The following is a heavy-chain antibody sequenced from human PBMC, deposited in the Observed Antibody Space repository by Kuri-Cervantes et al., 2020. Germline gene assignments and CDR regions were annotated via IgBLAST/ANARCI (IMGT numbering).Heavy chain of an antibody. D-gene: IGHD2-15*01. CDR1: GGSISSSNYY. CDR2: IYYSGST. Sequence: SETLSLTCTVSGGSISSSNYYWGWIRQPPGKGLEWIGSIYYSGSTYYNPSLKSRVTISVDTSKNQFSLKLSSVTAADTAVYYCARASWSDIVVVVAAARGGYWGQGTLVTVSS. V-gene: IGHV4-39*07. CDR3: ARASWSDIVVVVAAARGGY. J-gene: IGHJ4*02.